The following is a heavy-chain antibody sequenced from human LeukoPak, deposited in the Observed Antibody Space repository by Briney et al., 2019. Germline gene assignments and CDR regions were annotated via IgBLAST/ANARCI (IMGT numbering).Heavy chain of an antibody. V-gene: IGHV1-2*06. CDR1: GYTFTGYY. Sequence: ASVKVSCKASGYTFTGYYMHWVRQAPGQGLEWMGRINPNSGGTNYAQKFQGRVTMTRDTSISTVYMELSRLRSDDTAVYYCATSRDGYNYRFHYWGQGTLVTVSS. CDR2: INPNSGGT. J-gene: IGHJ4*02. CDR3: ATSRDGYNYRFHY. D-gene: IGHD5-24*01.